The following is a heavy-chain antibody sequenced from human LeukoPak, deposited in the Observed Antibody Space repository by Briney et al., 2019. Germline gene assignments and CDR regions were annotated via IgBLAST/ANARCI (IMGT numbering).Heavy chain of an antibody. Sequence: TLSLTRTVPGGSIRGGGYYSSWVRQHPGDCLGWLGYIYYSGSTYYNPSLKSRVTLSVDTSKKQFSLKLSSVTAADTAVYYCARGVTVIVGAEHFDYWGQGTLVTVSS. J-gene: IGHJ4*02. V-gene: IGHV4-31*03. CDR3: ARGVTVIVGAEHFDY. D-gene: IGHD1-26*01. CDR1: GGSIRGGGYY. CDR2: IYYSGST.